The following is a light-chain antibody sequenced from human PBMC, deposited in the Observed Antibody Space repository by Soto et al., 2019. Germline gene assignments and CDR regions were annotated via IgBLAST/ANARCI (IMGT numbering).Light chain of an antibody. CDR2: STN. Sequence: QTVVTQEPSFSVSPGGTVTLTCGLSSGSVSASYFPSWYQQTPGQAPRTLIYSTNTRSSGVPARFSGSILGNKAALTTTGAQADDESDYYCVLYMGSGISVFGGGTKLTVL. V-gene: IGLV8-61*01. CDR1: SGSVSASYF. CDR3: VLYMGSGISV. J-gene: IGLJ2*01.